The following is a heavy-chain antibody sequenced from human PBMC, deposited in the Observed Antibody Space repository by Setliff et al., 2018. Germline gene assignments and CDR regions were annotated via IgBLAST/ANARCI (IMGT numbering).Heavy chain of an antibody. CDR3: VREGVDRRSSTDYRYYMDV. D-gene: IGHD6-6*01. V-gene: IGHV1-69*13. CDR2: TIPMFGTT. CDR1: GATFSSYG. J-gene: IGHJ6*03. Sequence: SVKVSCKASGATFSSYGISWVRQAPGQGLEWMGGTIPMFGTTEYAQKFQGRLTIIADESTNTAFMQLSSLRSDDTAVYYCVREGVDRRSSTDYRYYMDVWGKGTTVTVS.